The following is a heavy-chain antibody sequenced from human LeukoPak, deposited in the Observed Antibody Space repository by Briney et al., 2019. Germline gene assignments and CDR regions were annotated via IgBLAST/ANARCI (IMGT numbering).Heavy chain of an antibody. D-gene: IGHD3-9*01. V-gene: IGHV3-13*01. CDR2: IGTAGDT. Sequence: IRPCSDTVLNGKSLDMGCLRQVKGKGLEWVASIGTAGDTYYPGSVKGRFTISRENAKTSLYLQMNSLRAGDTAVYYCARGRVLRYFDWSGGQGMDVWGQGTTVTVSS. CDR1: VLNGKSLD. CDR3: ARGRVLRYFDWSGGQGMDV. J-gene: IGHJ6*02.